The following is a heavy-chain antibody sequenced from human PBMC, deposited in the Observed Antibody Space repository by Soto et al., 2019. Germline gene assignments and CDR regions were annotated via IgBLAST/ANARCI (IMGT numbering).Heavy chain of an antibody. CDR2: IVVGSGKT. J-gene: IGHJ4*02. Sequence: SVKVSCKTSGFTFSTSAVQWVRQARGQRLEWIGWIVVGSGKTTYAQKFQDRVAITRDTSTSTSYLEMTGLTSADTAAYYCAADTLQKAVWGQGTLVTVSS. CDR1: GFTFSTSA. CDR3: AADTLQKAV. V-gene: IGHV1-58*01. D-gene: IGHD3-10*01.